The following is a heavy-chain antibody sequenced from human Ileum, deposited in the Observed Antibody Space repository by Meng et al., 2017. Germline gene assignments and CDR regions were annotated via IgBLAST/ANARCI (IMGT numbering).Heavy chain of an antibody. J-gene: IGHJ4*02. Sequence: QRQLQQWGAGLLEPSETLSLTCAVYDGSFSGYFWSWIRQPPGKGLEWIGEINHSGSTNYNPSLKGRVTISVDTSKSQFSLRLNSVTAADTALYYCAGATIRTYYYGSGSYYFTKWGQGTLVTVSS. D-gene: IGHD3-10*01. V-gene: IGHV4-34*01. CDR3: AGATIRTYYYGSGSYYFTK. CDR1: DGSFSGYF. CDR2: INHSGST.